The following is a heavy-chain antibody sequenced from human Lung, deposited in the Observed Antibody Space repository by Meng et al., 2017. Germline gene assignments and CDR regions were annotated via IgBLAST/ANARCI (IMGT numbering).Heavy chain of an antibody. CDR2: INHSGST. V-gene: IGHV4-34*01. J-gene: IGHJ4*02. CDR1: GWSFSDYY. D-gene: IGHD4-11*01. Sequence: QVQLQQWGAGLLKPSETLSLTCVGSGWSFSDYYWSWIRQPPGKGLEWIGEINHSGSTNYNPSLESRATISVDTSQNNLSLKLSSVTAADSAVYYCARGPTTMAHDFDYWGQGTLVTVSS. CDR3: ARGPTTMAHDFDY.